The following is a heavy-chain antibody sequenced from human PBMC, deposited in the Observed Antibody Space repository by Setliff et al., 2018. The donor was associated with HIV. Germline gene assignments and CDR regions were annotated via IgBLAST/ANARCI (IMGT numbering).Heavy chain of an antibody. CDR1: GFSLSNTTMG. Sequence: SGPTLVNPTETLTLTCTVTGFSLSNTTMGVSWIRQPPGKALEWLAHIFPNDEKSYSASLKSRLTISQDTSKSQVVLTVTNMDPVDTATYYCVHASMITVPAWGQGTLVTVSS. CDR2: IFPNDEK. J-gene: IGHJ5*02. D-gene: IGHD3-16*01. V-gene: IGHV2-26*01. CDR3: VHASMITVPA.